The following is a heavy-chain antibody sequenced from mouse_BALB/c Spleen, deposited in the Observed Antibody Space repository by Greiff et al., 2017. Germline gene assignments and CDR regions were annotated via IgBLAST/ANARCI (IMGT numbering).Heavy chain of an antibody. J-gene: IGHJ4*01. Sequence: EVQLQQSGPGLVKPSQSLSLTCTVTGYSITSDYVWYWIRQFPGNKLEWMGYISYSGSTSYNPSLKSRISITRDTSKNQFFLQLNSVTTEDTATYYCARSGDYLYYYAMDDWGQGTSVTVSS. V-gene: IGHV3-2*02. CDR3: ARSGDYLYYYAMDD. CDR2: ISYSGST. CDR1: GYSITSDYV. D-gene: IGHD2-4*01.